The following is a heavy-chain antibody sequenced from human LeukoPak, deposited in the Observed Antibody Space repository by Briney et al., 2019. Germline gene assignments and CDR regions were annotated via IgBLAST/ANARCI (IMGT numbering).Heavy chain of an antibody. J-gene: IGHJ4*02. V-gene: IGHV5-51*01. CDR1: GYSFNTYW. Sequence: GEALKISCKGSGYSFNTYWIAWVRQVSGKGLEWGGIIYPDDSETKYSPSFQGQVSISADKSINTAYLQWSSVKASDSALYYCSRQSAGWYLPDYWGQGTLVTVSS. CDR3: SRQSAGWYLPDY. D-gene: IGHD6-19*01. CDR2: IYPDDSET.